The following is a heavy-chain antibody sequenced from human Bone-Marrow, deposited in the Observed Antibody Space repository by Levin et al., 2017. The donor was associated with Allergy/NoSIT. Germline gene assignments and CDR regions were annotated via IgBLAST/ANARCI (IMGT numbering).Heavy chain of an antibody. CDR1: GFTFDDYT. J-gene: IGHJ6*02. CDR2: ISWKSGSI. V-gene: IGHV3-9*01. D-gene: IGHD6-19*01. Sequence: GGSLRLSCAASGFTFDDYTMHWVRQAPGKGLEWVSGISWKSGSIAYADSVKGRFTISRDNAKNSLYLQMNSLRAEDTALYYCAGEGIAVAEPRVYYDYYAMDVWGQGTMVTVSS. CDR3: AGEGIAVAEPRVYYDYYAMDV.